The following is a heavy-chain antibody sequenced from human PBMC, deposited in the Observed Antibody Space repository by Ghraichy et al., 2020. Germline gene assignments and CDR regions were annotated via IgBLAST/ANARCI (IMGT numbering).Heavy chain of an antibody. D-gene: IGHD3-22*01. CDR3: AREGDSSGPGWFDP. V-gene: IGHV4-59*01. J-gene: IGHJ5*02. CDR1: GGSISSYY. Sequence: SETLSLTCTVSGGSISSYYWSWIRQPPGKGLEWIGYIYYSGSTNYNPSLKSRVTISVDTSKNQFSLKLSSVTAADTAVYYCAREGDSSGPGWFDPWGQGTLVTVSS. CDR2: IYYSGST.